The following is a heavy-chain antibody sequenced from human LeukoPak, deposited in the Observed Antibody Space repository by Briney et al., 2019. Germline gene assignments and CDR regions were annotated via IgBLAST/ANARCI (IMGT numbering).Heavy chain of an antibody. J-gene: IGHJ4*02. CDR2: IIPILGIA. D-gene: IGHD3-9*01. CDR1: GGTFSSYA. CDR3: ARDEPYYNILTGYLGFDY. Sequence: SVKVSCKASGGTFSSYAISWVRQAPGQGLEWMGRIIPILGIANYAQKFQGRVTMTTDTSASTAYMELRSLRSDDTAVYYCARDEPYYNILTGYLGFDYWGQGTLVTVSS. V-gene: IGHV1-69*04.